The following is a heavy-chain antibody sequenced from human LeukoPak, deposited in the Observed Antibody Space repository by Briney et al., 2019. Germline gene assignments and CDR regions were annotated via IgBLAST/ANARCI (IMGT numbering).Heavy chain of an antibody. Sequence: SETLSLTCAVYGGSFSGYYWSWIRQPPGKGLEWIGEINHSGGTNYNPSLKSRVTISVDTSKNQFSLELSSVTAADTAVYYCAKELRLGESYNWFDPWGQGTLVTVSS. CDR2: INHSGGT. CDR3: AKELRLGESYNWFDP. CDR1: GGSFSGYY. D-gene: IGHD3-10*01. J-gene: IGHJ5*02. V-gene: IGHV4-34*01.